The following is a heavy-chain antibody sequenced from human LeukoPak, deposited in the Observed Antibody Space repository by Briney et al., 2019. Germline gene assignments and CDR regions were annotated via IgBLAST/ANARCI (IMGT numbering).Heavy chain of an antibody. J-gene: IGHJ4*02. CDR3: EKNQYYDFWSGYGGGYFDY. CDR2: ISGSGDST. CDR1: RFTFSSYA. V-gene: IGHV3-23*01. Sequence: PGGSLRLSCAASRFTFSSYAMSWVRQAPGKGLEWVSAISGSGDSTYYADSVKGRFTISRDNSKNTMYLQMNSLRAEDTAVYYCEKNQYYDFWSGYGGGYFDYWGQGTLVTVSS. D-gene: IGHD3-3*01.